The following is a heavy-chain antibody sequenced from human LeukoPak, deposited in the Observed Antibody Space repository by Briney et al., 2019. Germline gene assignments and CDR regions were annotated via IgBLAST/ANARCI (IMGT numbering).Heavy chain of an antibody. J-gene: IGHJ4*02. CDR1: GGSFSGYY. CDR3: AKVETVRYFDWFPGGFDY. D-gene: IGHD3-9*01. Sequence: ETLSLTCAVYGGSFSGYYWSWIRQPPGKGLEWVSAISASGGSTFYADSVKGRFTISRDNSKNTLFLQMNSLRAEDTAVYYCAKVETVRYFDWFPGGFDYWGQGALVTVSS. CDR2: ISASGGST. V-gene: IGHV3-23*01.